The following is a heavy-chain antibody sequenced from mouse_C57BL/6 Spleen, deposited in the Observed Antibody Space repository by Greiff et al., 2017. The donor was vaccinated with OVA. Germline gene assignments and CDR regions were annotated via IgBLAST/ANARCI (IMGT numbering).Heavy chain of an antibody. CDR1: GYTFTSYG. D-gene: IGHD2-2*01. CDR2: IYPRSGNT. Sequence: VQLQQSGAELARPGASVKLSCKASGYTFTSYGISWVKQRTGQGLEWIGEIYPRSGNTYYNEKFKGKATLTADKSSSTAYMELRSLTSEDSAVYFCARGGSTMVTTGYYFDYWGQGTTLTVSS. CDR3: ARGGSTMVTTGYYFDY. J-gene: IGHJ2*01. V-gene: IGHV1-81*01.